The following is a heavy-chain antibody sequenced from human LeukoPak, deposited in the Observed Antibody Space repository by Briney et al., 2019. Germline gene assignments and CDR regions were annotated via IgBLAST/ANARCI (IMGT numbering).Heavy chain of an antibody. CDR2: INTYNGNT. Sequence: ASVKVSCKTSGFSSLLYGLTWVRQAPGQGLEWMGWINTYNGNTNHAQKFRDRVSLTTDTSTNTAYLEVRGLRSNDTAVYFCAIPVKGALFYYYMDVWGKGTTVTVSS. J-gene: IGHJ6*03. V-gene: IGHV1-18*01. D-gene: IGHD2-2*01. CDR3: AIPVKGALFYYYMDV. CDR1: GFSSLLYG.